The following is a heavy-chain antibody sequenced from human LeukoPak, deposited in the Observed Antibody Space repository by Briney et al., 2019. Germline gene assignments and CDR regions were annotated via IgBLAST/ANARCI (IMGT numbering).Heavy chain of an antibody. J-gene: IGHJ3*01. V-gene: IGHV1-58*01. CDR3: AAEGRPTVVTFRKGAVDL. CDR1: GFTFTSSA. D-gene: IGHD4-23*01. Sequence: SVKVSCKASGFTFTSSAVQWVRQARGQRLEWIGWIVVGSGNTNYAQKFQERVTITRDMSTSTVYMELSSLRSEDTAVYYCAAEGRPTVVTFRKGAVDLWGQGTKVTVSS. CDR2: IVVGSGNT.